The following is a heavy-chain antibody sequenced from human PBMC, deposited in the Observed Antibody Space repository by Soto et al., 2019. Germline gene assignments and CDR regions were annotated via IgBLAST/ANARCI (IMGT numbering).Heavy chain of an antibody. V-gene: IGHV4-59*08. Sequence: SETLSLTCTASNGSISSYYWSWIRQPPGKGLEWIGYIYYSGNTNYNPSLKSRVTISVDTSKNQFSLKLSSVTAADTAVYYCARQDYFYYGMDVWGQGTMVTVSS. CDR1: NGSISSYY. J-gene: IGHJ6*02. CDR3: ARQDYFYYGMDV. CDR2: IYYSGNT.